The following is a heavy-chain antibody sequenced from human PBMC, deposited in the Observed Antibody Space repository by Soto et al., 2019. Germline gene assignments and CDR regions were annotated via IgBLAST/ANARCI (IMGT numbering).Heavy chain of an antibody. CDR2: IIPIFGTA. D-gene: IGHD3-10*01. J-gene: IGHJ6*02. CDR3: ARDSLTYYYGSGSSNMDV. CDR1: GGTFSSYA. Sequence: SVKVSCKASGGTFSSYAISWVRQAPGQGLEWMGGIIPIFGTANYAQKFQGRVTITADESTNTAYMELSSLRSEDTAVYYCARDSLTYYYGSGSSNMDVWGQGTTVTVSS. V-gene: IGHV1-69*13.